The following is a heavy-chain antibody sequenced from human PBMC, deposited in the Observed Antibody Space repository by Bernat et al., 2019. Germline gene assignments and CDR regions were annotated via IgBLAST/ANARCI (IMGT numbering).Heavy chain of an antibody. V-gene: IGHV1-24*01. J-gene: IGHJ2*01. CDR3: ATEQYPTTSPERITYWYFDL. Sequence: QVQLVQSGAEVKKPGASVKVSCKVSGYTLTELSMHWVRQAPGKGLEWMGGFDPEDGETIYAQTFQGRVTMTEDTSTDTAYMELSSLRSEDTAVYYCATEQYPTTSPERITYWYFDLWGRGTLVTVSS. CDR2: FDPEDGET. CDR1: GYTLTELS. D-gene: IGHD4-17*01.